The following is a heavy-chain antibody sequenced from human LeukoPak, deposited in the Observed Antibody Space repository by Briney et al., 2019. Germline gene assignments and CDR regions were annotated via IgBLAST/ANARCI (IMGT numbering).Heavy chain of an antibody. J-gene: IGHJ4*02. V-gene: IGHV5-51*01. Sequence: GESLKISCKGSGYTFTSYWIGWVRQMPGQGLEWMGIIYPGDFDTRYSPSFQGQVTISADKSISTAYLQWSSLKASDTAMYYCARNPFPASYGDGDYWGQGTLVTVSS. D-gene: IGHD4-17*01. CDR3: ARNPFPASYGDGDY. CDR2: IYPGDFDT. CDR1: GYTFTSYW.